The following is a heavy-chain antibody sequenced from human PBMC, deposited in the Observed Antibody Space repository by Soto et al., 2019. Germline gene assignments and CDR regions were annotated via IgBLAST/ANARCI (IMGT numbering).Heavy chain of an antibody. V-gene: IGHV1-18*01. CDR3: ARDQSSSWSYYYDYYIDV. J-gene: IGHJ6*03. CDR1: GYTFTRYG. D-gene: IGHD6-13*01. Sequence: QVQLVQSGADVKKPGASVKVSCRDSGYTFTRYGISWVRQAPGQGLEWMGWISAYNGNTNYAQKLQGRVTMTPDTSTSTAYMELRSLRADDTAVYYCARDQSSSWSYYYDYYIDVWGKGTTVTVSS. CDR2: ISAYNGNT.